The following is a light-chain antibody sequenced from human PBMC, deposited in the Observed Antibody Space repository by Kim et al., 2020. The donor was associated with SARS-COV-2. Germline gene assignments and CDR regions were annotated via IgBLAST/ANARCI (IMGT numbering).Light chain of an antibody. V-gene: IGKV1-5*03. J-gene: IGKJ1*01. Sequence: ASVGDRVTITCRASQSISSWLAWYQQKPGKAPKLLIYKASSLESGFPSRFSGSGSGTEFTLTISSLQPDDFATYYCQQYNSYTWTFGQGTKVDIK. CDR3: QQYNSYTWT. CDR1: QSISSW. CDR2: KAS.